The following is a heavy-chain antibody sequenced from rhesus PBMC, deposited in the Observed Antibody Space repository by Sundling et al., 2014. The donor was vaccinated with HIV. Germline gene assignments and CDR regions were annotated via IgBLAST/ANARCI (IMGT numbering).Heavy chain of an antibody. Sequence: EVQLVETGGGLVQPGGSLKLSCAASGFTFSSYGMSWVRQAPGKGLEWVSAINSGGGSTYYADSVKGRFTISRDNSKNTLSLQMNSLRAEDTAVYYCAKDLQRLVPHYGLDSWGQGVVVTVSS. V-gene: IGHV3S42*01. J-gene: IGHJ6*01. CDR1: GFTFSSYG. CDR2: INSGGGST. D-gene: IGHD6-31*01. CDR3: AKDLQRLVPHYGLDS.